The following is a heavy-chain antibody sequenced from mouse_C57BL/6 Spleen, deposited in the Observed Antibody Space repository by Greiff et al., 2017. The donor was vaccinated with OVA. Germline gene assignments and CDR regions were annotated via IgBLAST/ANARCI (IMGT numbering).Heavy chain of an antibody. CDR1: GFNIKDYY. CDR3: APSYGSSYDWYFDV. V-gene: IGHV14-2*01. J-gene: IGHJ1*03. D-gene: IGHD1-1*01. CDR2: IDPEDGET. Sequence: VQLKQSGAELVKPGASVKLSCTASGFNIKDYYMHWVKQRTEQGLAWIGRIDPEDGETKYAPKFQGKATITADTSSNTAYLQLSSLTSEDTAVYYCAPSYGSSYDWYFDVWGTGTTVTVSS.